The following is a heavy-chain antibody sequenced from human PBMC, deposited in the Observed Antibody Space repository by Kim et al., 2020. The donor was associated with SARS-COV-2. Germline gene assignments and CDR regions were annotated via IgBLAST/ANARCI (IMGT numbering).Heavy chain of an antibody. J-gene: IGHJ6*02. D-gene: IGHD3-10*01. Sequence: YTPSLKRRVTISVDTSKNRFSLKLNSVTATDTGVYYCARGGVYFYYYGMDVWGQGTTVTVSS. V-gene: IGHV4-34*01. CDR3: ARGGVYFYYYGMDV.